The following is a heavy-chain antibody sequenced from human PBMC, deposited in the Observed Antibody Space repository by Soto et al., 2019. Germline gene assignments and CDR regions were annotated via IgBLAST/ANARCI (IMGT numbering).Heavy chain of an antibody. CDR2: IFNSGTT. D-gene: IGHD1-26*01. CDR3: ALALGPTAGLDY. J-gene: IGHJ4*02. Sequence: QVQLQESGPGLVKPSQTLSLTCSVSGASTVSHYHWTWIRQPPGKGLEWMGYIFNSGTTFYNPSLTIRLSISMDTSGNHFSLELRSVTAADTAVYYCALALGPTAGLDYWGQGTLVTVPS. CDR1: GASTVSHYH. V-gene: IGHV4-31*02.